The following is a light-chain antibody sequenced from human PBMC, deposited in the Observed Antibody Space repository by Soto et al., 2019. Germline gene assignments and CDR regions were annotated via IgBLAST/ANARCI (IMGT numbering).Light chain of an antibody. J-gene: IGKJ2*01. V-gene: IGKV1-17*01. CDR2: VAS. Sequence: DIQMTQSPSSLSASVGDRVTITCRASQAIRNDVGWYQQKPGKDPKRLIYVASRLESGVPSRFSGSGFGTEFTLTISCLQSEDFATYYCQQYYSYPYTFGQGTKVDIK. CDR3: QQYYSYPYT. CDR1: QAIRND.